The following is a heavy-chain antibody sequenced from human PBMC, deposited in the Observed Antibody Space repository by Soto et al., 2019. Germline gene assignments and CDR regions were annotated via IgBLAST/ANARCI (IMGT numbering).Heavy chain of an antibody. CDR1: GLCFGIYA. D-gene: IGHD3-10*01. CDR2: ISGSGTAT. CDR3: AKDLLSSYYYGMDA. Sequence: EVQLLESGGGLVQPGGSLRLSCAASGLCFGIYAMGWVRQAPGKGLEWVSGISGSGTATYYADAVKGRVTISRDNTKNTLYLQMNGLRAEDTAIYYCAKDLLSSYYYGMDAWGQGTTVTVSS. J-gene: IGHJ6*02. V-gene: IGHV3-23*01.